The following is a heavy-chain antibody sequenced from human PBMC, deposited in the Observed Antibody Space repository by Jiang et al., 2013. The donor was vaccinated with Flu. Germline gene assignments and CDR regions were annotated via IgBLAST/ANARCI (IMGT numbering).Heavy chain of an antibody. Sequence: LVESGGGVVQPGGSLRLSCAASGFIFSYYGMHWVRQSPGKGLEWVASIWHDGSNKFYADSVRGRFTISRDNSKNTLYLQMNSLRPEDTAVYYCATLRGSSYDTYLADSWGQGTLVTVSS. V-gene: IGHV3-30*02. CDR3: ATLRGSSYDTYLADS. D-gene: IGHD3-9*01. J-gene: IGHJ4*02. CDR2: IWHDGSNK. CDR1: GFIFSYYG.